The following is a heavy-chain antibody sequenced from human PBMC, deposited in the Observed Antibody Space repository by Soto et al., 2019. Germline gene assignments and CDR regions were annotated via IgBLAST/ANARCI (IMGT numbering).Heavy chain of an antibody. D-gene: IGHD2-8*01. J-gene: IGHJ6*02. Sequence: GGSLRLSCAASGFSFSAYYMSWIRQAPGRGLEWVSYISFNGDVTRYSDSVEGRFTVSRDNAKKSLYLQMNSLRVEDTAVYYCARENGHPGHNYAMDVWGQGTTVTVSS. CDR2: ISFNGDVT. V-gene: IGHV3-11*01. CDR1: GFSFSAYY. CDR3: ARENGHPGHNYAMDV.